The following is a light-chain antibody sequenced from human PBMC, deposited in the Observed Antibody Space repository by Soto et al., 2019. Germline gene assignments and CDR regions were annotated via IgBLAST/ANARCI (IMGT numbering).Light chain of an antibody. CDR1: QSVSSN. CDR2: GAS. Sequence: EIGMTQSPATLSVSPGERATLSCRASQSVSSNLAWYQQKPGQAPRLLIYGASTRATGIPARFSGSGSGTEFTLTISSLQSEAFAVYYCQQYNNWPPLTFGGGTKVEIK. CDR3: QQYNNWPPLT. J-gene: IGKJ4*01. V-gene: IGKV3-15*01.